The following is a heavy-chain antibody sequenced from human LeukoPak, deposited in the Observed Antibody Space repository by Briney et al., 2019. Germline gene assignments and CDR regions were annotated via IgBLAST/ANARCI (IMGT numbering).Heavy chain of an antibody. V-gene: IGHV3-74*01. D-gene: IGHD5/OR15-5a*01. CDR2: INSDGRRP. J-gene: IGHJ4*02. CDR1: GFTINNYW. CDR3: ARDGVSTNDWQPDY. Sequence: PGGSLRLSCAASGFTINNYWMHWVRQAPGKGLVWVSRINSDGRRPDYADSVKGRFTISRDNSKNTLYLHMSSLRAEDTAVYYCARDGVSTNDWQPDYWGQGTLVTVSS.